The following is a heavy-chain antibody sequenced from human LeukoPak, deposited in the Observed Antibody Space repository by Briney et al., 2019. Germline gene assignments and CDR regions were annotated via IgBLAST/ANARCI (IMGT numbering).Heavy chain of an antibody. CDR1: GYSFTSHW. Sequence: GESLKISCKGSGYSFTSHWIGWLRQMPGKGLEWMGIVNPDDSDTIYSPSFQGQVTISADKSITTAYLQWSSLKASDTAMYYCARLRWPRGGRSSFDYWGQGALVTVSS. CDR2: VNPDDSDT. V-gene: IGHV5-51*01. D-gene: IGHD3-10*01. CDR3: ARLRWPRGGRSSFDY. J-gene: IGHJ4*02.